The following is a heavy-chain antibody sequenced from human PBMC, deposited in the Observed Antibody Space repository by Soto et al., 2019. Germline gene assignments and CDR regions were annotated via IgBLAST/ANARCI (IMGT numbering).Heavy chain of an antibody. D-gene: IGHD6-19*01. CDR2: ISYDGSNK. CDR1: GFTFSSYA. J-gene: IGHJ4*02. Sequence: QVQLVESGGGVVQPGRSLRLSCAASGFTFSSYAMHWVRQAPGKGLEWVAVISYDGSNKYYADSVKGRFTISRDNSNNTLYLHMNSFTADDTAVYYCVRDNGSVSLGYWGQGTLVTVSS. V-gene: IGHV3-30-3*01. CDR3: VRDNGSVSLGY.